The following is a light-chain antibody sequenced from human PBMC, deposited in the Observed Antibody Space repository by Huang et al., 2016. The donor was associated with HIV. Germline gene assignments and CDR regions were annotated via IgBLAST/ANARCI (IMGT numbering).Light chain of an antibody. Sequence: DIQMTQSPFSLSASVGDRVTITCQASQDISNSLNWYQQKPGKAPNLLIYDASNLKTGVPSRFRGSGSGTDFTFTISSLQSEDIATYYCQQYDDVPLTFGPGTKVNIK. CDR2: DAS. CDR3: QQYDDVPLT. CDR1: QDISNS. V-gene: IGKV1-33*01. J-gene: IGKJ3*01.